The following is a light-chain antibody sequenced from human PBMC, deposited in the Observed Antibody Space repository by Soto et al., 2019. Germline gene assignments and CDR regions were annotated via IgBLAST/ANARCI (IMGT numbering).Light chain of an antibody. V-gene: IGLV2-14*01. Sequence: QSVLTQPASVSGSPGQSITISCTGTSSDVGAYNFVSWYQHHPGRAPKLIIYEVTIRPSGVSNRFSGSKSGNTASLTISGLQAEDDADYYCSSYTTSAPYVFASGTKLTVL. CDR2: EVT. CDR3: SSYTTSAPYV. CDR1: SSDVGAYNF. J-gene: IGLJ1*01.